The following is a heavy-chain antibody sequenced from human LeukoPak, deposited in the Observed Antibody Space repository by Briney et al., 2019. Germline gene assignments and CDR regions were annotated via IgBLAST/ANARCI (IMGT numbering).Heavy chain of an antibody. CDR2: IPYDGSNK. J-gene: IGHJ4*02. V-gene: IGHV3-30*04. CDR1: GFTFSSYA. D-gene: IGHD3-3*01. Sequence: PGGSLRLSCAASGFTFSSYAMHWVRQAPGKGLEWVAVIPYDGSNKYYADSVKGRFTISRDNSKKTLYLQMNSLRAEDTAVYYCARDLAKYYDFWSGYQLDYWGQGTLVTVSS. CDR3: ARDLAKYYDFWSGYQLDY.